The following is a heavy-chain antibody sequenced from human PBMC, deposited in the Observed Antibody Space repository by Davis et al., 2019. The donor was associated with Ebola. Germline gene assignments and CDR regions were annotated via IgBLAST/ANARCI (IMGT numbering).Heavy chain of an antibody. D-gene: IGHD3-10*01. V-gene: IGHV3-23*01. CDR2: ISGSGGST. CDR3: ARAPRELLWFGELGWYFDY. Sequence: PGGSLRLSCAASGFTFSSYAMSWVRQAPGKGLEWVSAISGSGGSTYYADSVKGRFTISRDNSKNTLYLQMNSLRAEDTAVYYCARAPRELLWFGELGWYFDYWGQGTLVTVSS. J-gene: IGHJ4*02. CDR1: GFTFSSYA.